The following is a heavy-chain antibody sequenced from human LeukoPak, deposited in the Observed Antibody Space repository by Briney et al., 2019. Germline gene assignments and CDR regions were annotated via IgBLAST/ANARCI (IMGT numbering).Heavy chain of an antibody. J-gene: IGHJ4*02. D-gene: IGHD6-13*01. CDR2: ISSSSSYI. CDR3: ARDYSSSWETFDY. V-gene: IGHV3-21*01. Sequence: GGSLRLSCAASGFTFSSYSMNWVRQAPGKGLEWVSSISSSSSYIYYADSVKGRFTISRDNAKNSLYLQMNSLRAEDTAVYYCARDYSSSWETFDYWGQGTLVTVSS. CDR1: GFTFSSYS.